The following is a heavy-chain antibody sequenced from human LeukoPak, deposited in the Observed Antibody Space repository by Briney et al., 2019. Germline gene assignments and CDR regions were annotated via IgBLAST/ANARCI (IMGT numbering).Heavy chain of an antibody. D-gene: IGHD4-17*01. V-gene: IGHV4-59*01. J-gene: IGHJ5*02. CDR2: IYYSGST. CDR3: ARVVSGDYERWFDP. Sequence: SETLSLICTVSGGSISSYYWSWTRHPPGKGLEWIGYIYYSGSTNYNPSLKSRVTISVDTSKNQFSLKLSSVTAAATAVYYCARVVSGDYERWFDPWGQGTLVTASS. CDR1: GGSISSYY.